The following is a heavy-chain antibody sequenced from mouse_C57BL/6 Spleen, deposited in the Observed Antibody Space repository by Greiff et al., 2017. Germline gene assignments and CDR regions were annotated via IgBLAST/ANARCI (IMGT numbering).Heavy chain of an antibody. CDR2: IDPSDSYT. D-gene: IGHD1-1*01. V-gene: IGHV1-50*01. Sequence: QVQLQQSGAELVKPGASVKLSCKASGYTFTSYWMQWVKQRPGQGLEWIGEIDPSDSYTNYNQKFKGKATLTVDTSSSTAYMQLSSLTSEDSAVYYCARGITTVVASPYWYFDVWGTGTTVTVSS. CDR1: GYTFTSYW. CDR3: ARGITTVVASPYWYFDV. J-gene: IGHJ1*03.